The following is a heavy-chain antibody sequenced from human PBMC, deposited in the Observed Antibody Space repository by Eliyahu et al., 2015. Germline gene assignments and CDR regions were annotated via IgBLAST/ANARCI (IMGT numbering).Heavy chain of an antibody. J-gene: IGHJ4*02. CDR3: AGDLRTVVGPEPQDY. CDR1: FSNNW. V-gene: IGHV3-7*04. Sequence: FSNNWMSWVRQXPGKGLEWVXNIKQDGSKKYYVDSVKGRFTISRDNAKNSLYLQMNSLRXEDTGVYYCAGDLRTVVGPEPQDYWGQGTLVTVSS. CDR2: IKQDGSKK. D-gene: IGHD6-19*01.